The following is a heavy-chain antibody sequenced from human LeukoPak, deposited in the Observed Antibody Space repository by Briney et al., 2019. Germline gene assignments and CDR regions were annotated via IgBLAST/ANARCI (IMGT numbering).Heavy chain of an antibody. V-gene: IGHV4-59*01. Sequence: SETLSLTRTVSGGSISSYYWSWIRQPPGQGLEWIGYIYYSGSTNYNPSLKSRVTISVDTSKNQFSLKLSSVTAADTAVYYCARGGVETHYGMDVWGQGTTVTVSS. CDR2: IYYSGST. CDR3: ARGGVETHYGMDV. J-gene: IGHJ6*02. CDR1: GGSISSYY. D-gene: IGHD2-8*01.